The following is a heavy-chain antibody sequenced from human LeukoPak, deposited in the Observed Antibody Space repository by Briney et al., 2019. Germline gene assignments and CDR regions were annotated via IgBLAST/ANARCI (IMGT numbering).Heavy chain of an antibody. J-gene: IGHJ3*02. V-gene: IGHV3-23*01. CDR1: GFTFSSYA. Sequence: GGSLRLSCAASGFTFSSYAMSWVRQAPGKGLEWLSAIRDNGGSTYYADSVKGRFTISRDNAKNSLYLQMNSLRTEDTAVYYCVHEMPGEAFDMWGRGTMVTVSS. D-gene: IGHD2-2*01. CDR3: VHEMPGEAFDM. CDR2: IRDNGGST.